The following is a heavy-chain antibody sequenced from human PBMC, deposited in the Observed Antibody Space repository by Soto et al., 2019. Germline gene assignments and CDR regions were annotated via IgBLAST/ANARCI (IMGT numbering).Heavy chain of an antibody. CDR3: ANRGKYYFDY. CDR1: GFTFSNYV. Sequence: EVQLLESGGGLVQPGGSLRLSCAASGFTFSNYVMSWVRQAPGKGLGWVSTINTSGGNTYFADSVKGRFTISRDNSKNTLYLQMNSLRDEDTAIYYCANRGKYYFDYWGQGILVTVSS. CDR2: INTSGGNT. J-gene: IGHJ4*02. V-gene: IGHV3-23*01.